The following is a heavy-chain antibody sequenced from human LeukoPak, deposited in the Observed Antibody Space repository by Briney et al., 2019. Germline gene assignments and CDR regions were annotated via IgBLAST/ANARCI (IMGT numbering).Heavy chain of an antibody. CDR3: SRGGTDDPFNY. Sequence: GGSLRLSCVASGFTFSSYSMNWVRQAPGKGLEWVSSISPRSDYIYYADSVRGRFTISRDNAKNSLYLQMNSLRAGDTAVYFCSRGGTDDPFNYWGQGTLVTVSS. J-gene: IGHJ4*02. V-gene: IGHV3-21*01. CDR2: ISPRSDYI. CDR1: GFTFSSYS. D-gene: IGHD1-1*01.